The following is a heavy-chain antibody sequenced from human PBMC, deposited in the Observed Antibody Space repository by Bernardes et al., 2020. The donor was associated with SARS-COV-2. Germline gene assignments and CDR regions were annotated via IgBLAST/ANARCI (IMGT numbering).Heavy chain of an antibody. CDR1: GFTFSSYA. D-gene: IGHD2-21*02. Sequence: GGSLRLSCAASGFTFSSYAMSWVRQAPGKGLEWVSAISGSGGSTYYADPVKGRFTISRDNSKNTLYLQMNSLRAEDTAVYYCAKDPVVTAIVFPYWYFDLWGRGTLVTVSS. CDR2: ISGSGGST. V-gene: IGHV3-23*01. CDR3: AKDPVVTAIVFPYWYFDL. J-gene: IGHJ2*01.